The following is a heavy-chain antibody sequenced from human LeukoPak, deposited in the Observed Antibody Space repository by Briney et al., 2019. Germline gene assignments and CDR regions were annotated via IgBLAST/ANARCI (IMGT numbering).Heavy chain of an antibody. J-gene: IGHJ5*01. CDR2: IKQDGSEK. D-gene: IGHD6-19*01. V-gene: IGHV3-7*01. Sequence: GGSLRLSCAASGFTFSSYWMSWVRQAPGKGREWVANIKQDGSEKYYVDSVKGRFTISRDNAKDSLSLQMNSLRAEAPAVYYCAWEMEMGVAGISWFDPWGPGTLVTVS. CDR3: AWEMEMGVAGISWFDP. CDR1: GFTFSSYW.